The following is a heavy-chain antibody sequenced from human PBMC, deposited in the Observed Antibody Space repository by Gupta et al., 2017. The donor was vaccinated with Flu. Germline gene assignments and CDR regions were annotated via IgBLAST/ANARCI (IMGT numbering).Heavy chain of an antibody. D-gene: IGHD6-19*01. Sequence: EVQLVESGGGLVQPGGSLRLSCSASGFTFSSYAMHWVRQAPGKGLEYVSAISSNGGSTYYADSVKGRFTISRDNSKNTLYLQMSSLRAEDTAVYYCVKGEGRWLVPEPPYYYGMDVWGQGTTVTVSS. CDR3: VKGEGRWLVPEPPYYYGMDV. V-gene: IGHV3-64D*06. J-gene: IGHJ6*02. CDR1: GFTFSSYA. CDR2: ISSNGGST.